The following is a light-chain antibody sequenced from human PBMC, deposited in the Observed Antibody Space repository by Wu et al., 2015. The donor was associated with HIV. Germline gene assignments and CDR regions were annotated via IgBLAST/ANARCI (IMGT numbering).Light chain of an antibody. CDR2: DAS. V-gene: IGKV3-11*01. J-gene: IGKJ4*01. CDR3: QQRSNWPLT. Sequence: SCRASQSVTSNLAWTSRDLASSRLLIYDASNRATGIPARFSGSGSGTDFTLTISSLEPEDFAVYYCQQRSNWPLTFGGGTKVEIK. CDR1: QSVTSN.